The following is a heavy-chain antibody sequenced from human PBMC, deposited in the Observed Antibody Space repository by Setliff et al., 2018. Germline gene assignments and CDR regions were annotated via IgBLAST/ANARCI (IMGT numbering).Heavy chain of an antibody. CDR2: INHRGST. J-gene: IGHJ4*02. D-gene: IGHD6-6*01. Sequence: SQTLSLTCAAYGGTFSDYHWTWIRQSPEKGLEWIGEINHRGSTNYNPSLKSRVTISIDTSRDQFSLKLISMIAADTAVYYCARGRNIAARLLDSWGQGTLVTVSS. CDR3: ARGRNIAARLLDS. CDR1: GGTFSDYH. V-gene: IGHV4-34*01.